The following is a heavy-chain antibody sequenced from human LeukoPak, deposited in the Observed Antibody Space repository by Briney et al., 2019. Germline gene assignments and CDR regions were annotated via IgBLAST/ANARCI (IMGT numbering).Heavy chain of an antibody. CDR2: IKSDGGST. J-gene: IGHJ4*02. Sequence: GGSLRLSCAASGFIFSNYWMHWVRQAPGKGPVWVSRIKSDGGSTDSADSAKGRFTISRDNGKSTLDLQMNSLRDEDTAVYYCIGVSYCGGVCYHEYWGQGTLVTVSS. CDR3: IGVSYCGGVCYHEY. D-gene: IGHD2-21*02. V-gene: IGHV3-74*01. CDR1: GFIFSNYW.